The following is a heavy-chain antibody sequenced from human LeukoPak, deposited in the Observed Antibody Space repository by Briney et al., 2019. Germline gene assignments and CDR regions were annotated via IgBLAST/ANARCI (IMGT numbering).Heavy chain of an antibody. Sequence: ASVKVSCKASGYTFTGYYMHWVRQAPGQGLEWMGWINPNSGGTNYAQKFQGRVTMTRDTSISTAYMGLSRLRSDDTAVYYCARAVVVAATNKNKNYYYYYYMDVWGKGTTVTISS. V-gene: IGHV1-2*02. J-gene: IGHJ6*03. CDR1: GYTFTGYY. CDR3: ARAVVVAATNKNKNYYYYYYMDV. D-gene: IGHD2-15*01. CDR2: INPNSGGT.